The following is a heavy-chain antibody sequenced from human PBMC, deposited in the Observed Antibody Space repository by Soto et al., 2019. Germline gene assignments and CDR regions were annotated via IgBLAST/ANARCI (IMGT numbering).Heavy chain of an antibody. CDR1: GGSISSYS. Sequence: SETLSLTCTVSGGSISSYSWSWIRQPPGKGLEWIGYIYYSGSTNYNPSLKSRVTISVDTSKNQFSLKLSSVTAADTAVYYCARRYSSGFDYWGQGTLVTVS. V-gene: IGHV4-59*13. J-gene: IGHJ4*02. D-gene: IGHD6-19*01. CDR3: ARRYSSGFDY. CDR2: IYYSGST.